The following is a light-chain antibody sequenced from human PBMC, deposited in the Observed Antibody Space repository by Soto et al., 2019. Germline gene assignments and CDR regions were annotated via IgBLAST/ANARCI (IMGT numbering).Light chain of an antibody. CDR2: QVT. J-gene: IGLJ1*01. V-gene: IGLV2-14*01. CDR1: SSDLPFYNY. CDR3: SSYTDSSNYV. Sequence: QSALTQPASVSGSPGQSITISCTGTSSDLPFYNYVSWYQQQPGKAPKLMIYQVTNRPSGVSNRCSGSRSGNTASLTISGLQAEDEADYYRSSYTDSSNYVFGPETKLTVL.